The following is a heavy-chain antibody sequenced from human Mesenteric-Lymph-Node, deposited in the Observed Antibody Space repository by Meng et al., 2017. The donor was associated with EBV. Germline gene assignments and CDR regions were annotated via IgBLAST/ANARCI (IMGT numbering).Heavy chain of an antibody. J-gene: IGHJ5*02. CDR1: SGSVRCGTYY. CDR3: ARDQSGLSGFDP. V-gene: IGHV4-61*01. CDR2: IYYSGNT. D-gene: IGHD3-3*01. Sequence: QWRRQVPGPGLVKPPESLSRPCTDTSGSVRCGTYYWIWIRPPPAKGLDLIGYIYYSGNTNYNPSLKSRVTISVDTSKNQFSLRLSSVTAADTAVYYCARDQSGLSGFDPWGQGTLVTVSS.